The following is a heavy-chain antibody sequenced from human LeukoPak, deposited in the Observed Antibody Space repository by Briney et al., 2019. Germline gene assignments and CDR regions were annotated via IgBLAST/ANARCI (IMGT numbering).Heavy chain of an antibody. J-gene: IGHJ4*02. CDR3: AKRWGGNRGGLFDY. D-gene: IGHD4-23*01. CDR2: ISGSGDTT. Sequence: QAGGSLRLSCPASGFTFSNYAMSWVRQAPGQGLGWVSAISGSGDTTSYADSVKGRFTISRDNSKNTLYLQMNSLRAEDTAVYYCAKRWGGNRGGLFDYWGQGTLVTVSS. V-gene: IGHV3-23*01. CDR1: GFTFSNYA.